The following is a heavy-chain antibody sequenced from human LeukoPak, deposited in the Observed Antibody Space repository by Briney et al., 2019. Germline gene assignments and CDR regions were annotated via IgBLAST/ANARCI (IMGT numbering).Heavy chain of an antibody. CDR2: ISGGIITT. J-gene: IGHJ6*02. Sequence: QAPGXXLEWVSAISGGIITTYYTDSVKGRLTISRDNSKHTLYLQMDSLRVDDTAVYYCAKMTGLKLTNYGMDVWGQGTTVTVS. V-gene: IGHV3-23*01. CDR3: AKMTGLKLTNYGMDV. D-gene: IGHD3-9*01.